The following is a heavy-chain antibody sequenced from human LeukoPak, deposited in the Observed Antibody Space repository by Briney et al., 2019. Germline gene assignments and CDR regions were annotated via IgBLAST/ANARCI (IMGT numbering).Heavy chain of an antibody. CDR2: INHSGST. Sequence: SETLSLTCTVSGASINIRGYYWGWLRQPPGKGLEWIGEINHSGSTNYNPSLKSQVTISVDTSKNQFSLKLSSVTAADTAVYYCARGPKALYYYDSSGYRRGWFDPWGQGTLVTVSS. V-gene: IGHV4-39*07. CDR3: ARGPKALYYYDSSGYRRGWFDP. D-gene: IGHD3-22*01. J-gene: IGHJ5*02. CDR1: GASINIRGYY.